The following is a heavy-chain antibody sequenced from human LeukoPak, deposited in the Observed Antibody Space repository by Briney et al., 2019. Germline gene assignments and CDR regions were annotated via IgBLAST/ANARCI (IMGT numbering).Heavy chain of an antibody. CDR1: GYTFTSYY. J-gene: IGHJ4*02. D-gene: IGHD3-16*01. CDR2: INPNSGGT. Sequence: ASVKVSCKASGYTFTSYYMHWVRQAPGQGLEWMGWINPNSGGTNYAQKFQGRVTMTRDTSISTAYMELSRLRSDDTAVYYCARDRDDYVWSEVGYWGQGTLVTVSS. CDR3: ARDRDDYVWSEVGY. V-gene: IGHV1-2*02.